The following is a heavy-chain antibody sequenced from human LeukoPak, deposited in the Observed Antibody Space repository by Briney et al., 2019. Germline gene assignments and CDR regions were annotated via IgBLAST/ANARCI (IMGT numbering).Heavy chain of an antibody. J-gene: IGHJ3*02. D-gene: IGHD3-22*01. CDR1: GGSISHYY. V-gene: IGHV4-59*01. Sequence: PSETLSLTGTVAGGSISHYYWSWIRQPPGKGLEWIGYIYYSGSTNYNPSLKSRVTISVDTSKNQFSLKLSSVTAADTAVYYCARDHQLLGYYYDSSDSPDAVDIWGQGTMVTVSS. CDR2: IYYSGST. CDR3: ARDHQLLGYYYDSSDSPDAVDI.